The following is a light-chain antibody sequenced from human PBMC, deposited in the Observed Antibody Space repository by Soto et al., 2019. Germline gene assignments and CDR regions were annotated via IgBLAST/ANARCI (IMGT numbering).Light chain of an antibody. CDR2: YDS. V-gene: IGLV3-21*04. J-gene: IGLJ1*01. CDR1: NIGSKS. Sequence: SYELTQPPSVSVATGKTARITCGGNNIGSKSVHWYQQKPGQAPVLVIYYDSYRPSGIPERFSGSNSGNTATLTISRVEAGDEADYYCQVWDSSSDHRGVFGTGTKVTVL. CDR3: QVWDSSSDHRGV.